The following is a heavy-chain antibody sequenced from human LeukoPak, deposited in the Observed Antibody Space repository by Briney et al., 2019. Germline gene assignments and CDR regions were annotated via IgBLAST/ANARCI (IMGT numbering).Heavy chain of an antibody. V-gene: IGHV1-8*01. CDR2: MNPNSGNT. J-gene: IGHJ4*02. CDR3: ARARYDSSGYYSFDY. Sequence: ASVKVSCKASGYTFTSYDINWVRQAPGQGLEWMGWMNPNSGNTGYAQKFQGRVTMTRNTSISTAYMELSSLRSEDTAVYYCARARYDSSGYYSFDYWGQGTLVTVSS. D-gene: IGHD3-22*01. CDR1: GYTFTSYD.